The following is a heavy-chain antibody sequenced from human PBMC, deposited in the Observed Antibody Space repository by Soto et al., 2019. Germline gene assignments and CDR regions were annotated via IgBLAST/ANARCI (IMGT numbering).Heavy chain of an antibody. D-gene: IGHD3-3*01. CDR1: GFSLSTSGAA. CDR2: IYWDGDK. J-gene: IGHJ5*02. V-gene: IGHV2-5*02. CDR3: AHRATMTIFGLIIDNGIWFDP. Sequence: QINLIESGPTLVKPTQTLTLTCTFSGFSLSTSGAAVGWVRQPPGRALEWLALIYWDGDKRYNASLGNRLTITKDTSMNQVVLTLTNVGPADTATYYCAHRATMTIFGLIIDNGIWFDPWGQGTRVIVSS.